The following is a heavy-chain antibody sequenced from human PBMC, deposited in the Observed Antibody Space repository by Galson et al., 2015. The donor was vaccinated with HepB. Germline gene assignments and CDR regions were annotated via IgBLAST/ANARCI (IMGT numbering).Heavy chain of an antibody. J-gene: IGHJ4*02. CDR3: ARQMGGFDY. V-gene: IGHV6-1*01. D-gene: IGHD3-16*01. CDR2: TYYRSKWYN. Sequence: CAISGDSVSSNDVAWNWLRQSPSRGLEWLGRTYYRSKWYNDYAVSVKSRITINSDTSKNQFYLQLNSVTPDDTAVYYCARQMGGFDYWGQGNLVTVSS. CDR1: GDSVSSNDVA.